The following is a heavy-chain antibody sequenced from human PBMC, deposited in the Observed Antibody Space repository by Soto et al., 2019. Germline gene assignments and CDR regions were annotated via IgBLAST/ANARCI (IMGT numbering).Heavy chain of an antibody. D-gene: IGHD5-12*01. Sequence: QVQLVQSGAEVKKPGSSVKVSCKASGGTLSSSTISWVRQAPGQGLEWMGRVLPILGIAKYAQKFQGRVTISADKPTTTAYMELRSLRSEDTAVFYCARARSRYDYSYFDYWGQGTLVTVSS. J-gene: IGHJ4*02. CDR2: VLPILGIA. CDR1: GGTLSSST. V-gene: IGHV1-69*02. CDR3: ARARSRYDYSYFDY.